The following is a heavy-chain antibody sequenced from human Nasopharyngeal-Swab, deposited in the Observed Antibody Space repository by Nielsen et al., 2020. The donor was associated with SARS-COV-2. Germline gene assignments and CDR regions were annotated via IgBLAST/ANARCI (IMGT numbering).Heavy chain of an antibody. CDR3: ARDMTVVVVPAAIARGHWFDP. V-gene: IGHV3-74*01. CDR2: IKGDESYT. CDR1: GFTFSSYW. Sequence: GGSLRLSCAASGFTFSSYWMHWVRQAPGKGLVWVSRIKGDESYTNYADSVKGRFTISRDNAKNSLYLQMNSLRAEDTAVYYCARDMTVVVVPAAIARGHWFDPWGQGTLVTVSS. J-gene: IGHJ5*02. D-gene: IGHD2-2*01.